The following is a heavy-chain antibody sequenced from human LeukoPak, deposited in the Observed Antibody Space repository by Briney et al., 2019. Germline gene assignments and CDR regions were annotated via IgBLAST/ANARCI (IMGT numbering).Heavy chain of an antibody. CDR1: GSTFSSYA. Sequence: GSSVKVSCKASGSTFSSYAISWVRQAPGQGLEWMGGNIPIFGTANYAQKFQGRVTITADESTSTAYMELSSLRSEDTAVYYCAGGFGESYYYYYGMDVWGQGTTVTVSS. J-gene: IGHJ6*02. CDR3: AGGFGESYYYYYGMDV. D-gene: IGHD3-10*01. CDR2: NIPIFGTA. V-gene: IGHV1-69*01.